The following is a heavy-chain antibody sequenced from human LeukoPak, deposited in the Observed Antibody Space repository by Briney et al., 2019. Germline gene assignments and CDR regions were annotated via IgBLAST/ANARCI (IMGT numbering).Heavy chain of an antibody. Sequence: ASVKVSCKASGYTFTSYDINWVRQASGQGLEWMGWMNPNSGDTGYAQKFQSIVTMTRNTSINTDYMELSSLRYEDTAVYYCARGPRYCSGGSCYSGTLRGWGQGTLVTVSS. CDR3: ARGPRYCSGGSCYSGTLRG. CDR1: GYTFTSYD. J-gene: IGHJ4*02. D-gene: IGHD2-15*01. CDR2: MNPNSGDT. V-gene: IGHV1-8*01.